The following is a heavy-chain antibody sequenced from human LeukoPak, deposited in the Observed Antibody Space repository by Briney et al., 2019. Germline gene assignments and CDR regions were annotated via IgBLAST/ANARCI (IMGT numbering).Heavy chain of an antibody. CDR3: ARESSGSYPY. J-gene: IGHJ4*02. Sequence: SETLSLTCTVSGGSISSSSYYWGWIRQPPGKGLEWIGSIYYSGSTYYNPSLKSRVTISVDTSKNQFSLKLSSVTAADTAVYYCARESSGSYPYWGQGTLVTVSS. CDR1: GGSISSSSYY. V-gene: IGHV4-39*07. CDR2: IYYSGST. D-gene: IGHD1-26*01.